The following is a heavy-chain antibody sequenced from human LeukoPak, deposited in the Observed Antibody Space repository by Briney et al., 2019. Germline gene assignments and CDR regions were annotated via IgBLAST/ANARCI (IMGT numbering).Heavy chain of an antibody. CDR3: ARDRTSAVGATTNPYYYMDV. Sequence: GASVKVSCKASGYTFTSYYMHWVRQAPGQGLEWMGIINPSGGSTSYAQKFQGRVTMTRDASTSTVYMELSSLRSEDTAVYYCARDRTSAVGATTNPYYYMDVWGKGTTVTVSS. D-gene: IGHD1-26*01. J-gene: IGHJ6*03. V-gene: IGHV1-46*01. CDR1: GYTFTSYY. CDR2: INPSGGST.